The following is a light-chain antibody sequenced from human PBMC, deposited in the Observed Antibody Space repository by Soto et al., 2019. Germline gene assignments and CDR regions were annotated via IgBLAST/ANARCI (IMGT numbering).Light chain of an antibody. CDR1: SSDVGGYNY. CDR3: SSYSISSTHYV. J-gene: IGLJ1*01. CDR2: DVS. V-gene: IGLV2-14*01. Sequence: QSALTQPASVSGSPGQSITISCTGTSSDVGGYNYVSWYQQHPGKAPKLIIYDVSNRPSGVSNRFSGSKSGNTASLTISGLQAEDEADYYCSSYSISSTHYVFGTGTKVTVL.